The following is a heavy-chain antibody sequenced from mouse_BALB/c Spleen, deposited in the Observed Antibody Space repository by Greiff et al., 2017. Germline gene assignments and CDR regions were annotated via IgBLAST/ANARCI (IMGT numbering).Heavy chain of an antibody. V-gene: IGHV2-9*02. J-gene: IGHJ1*01. D-gene: IGHD1-1*01. CDR1: GFSLTSYG. CDR3: ASDYYGSRDWYFDV. CDR2: IWAGGST. Sequence: VQLQESGPGLVAPSQSLSITCTVSGFSLTSYGVHWVRQPPGKGLEWLGVIWAGGSTNYNSALMSRLSISKDNSKSQVFLKMNSLQTDDTAMYYCASDYYGSRDWYFDVWGAGTTVTVSS.